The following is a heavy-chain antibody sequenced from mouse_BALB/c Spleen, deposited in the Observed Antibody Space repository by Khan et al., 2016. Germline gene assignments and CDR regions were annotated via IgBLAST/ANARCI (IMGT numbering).Heavy chain of an antibody. D-gene: IGHD1-1*01. CDR1: GYSITSDYA. V-gene: IGHV3-2*02. J-gene: IGHJ1*01. CDR3: ARYYYGSSYWYFDV. CDR2: ISYSGST. Sequence: EVQLQESGPGLVKPSQSLSLTCTVTGYSITSDYAWNWIRQFPGNKLAWMGYISYSGSTSYNPSLKSRISITRDTSKNQFFLQLNSVTTEDTATYYCARYYYGSSYWYFDVWGAGTTCTVSS.